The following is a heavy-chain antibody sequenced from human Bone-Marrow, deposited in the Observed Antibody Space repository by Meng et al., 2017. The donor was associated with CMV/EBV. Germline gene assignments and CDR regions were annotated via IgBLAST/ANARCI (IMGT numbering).Heavy chain of an antibody. CDR2: IRDSGANT. CDR3: AKSWLQKLKGDY. CDR1: GFTFRSLA. Sequence: CAGSGFTFRSLAMSWGRQGPGKGLQCVSGIRDSGANTYYAEAVKGRFAISRDNSRNTLYLHMNSLRAEDTAVYYCAKSWLQKLKGDYWGQGSLVTVSS. J-gene: IGHJ4*02. V-gene: IGHV3-23*01. D-gene: IGHD5-18*01.